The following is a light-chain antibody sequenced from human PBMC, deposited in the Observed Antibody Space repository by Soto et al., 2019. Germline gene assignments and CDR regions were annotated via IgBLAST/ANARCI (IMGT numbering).Light chain of an antibody. V-gene: IGKV3-15*01. CDR1: QSVSSN. Sequence: EIVMTQSPATLSVSPVERATLSCRASQSVSSNLAWYQQKPGQAPRLLIYGASTRATGIPARFSGSGSGTEFTLTISSLQPEDVATYYCQQYHNLFLTFGGGTKVDIK. J-gene: IGKJ4*01. CDR2: GAS. CDR3: QQYHNLFLT.